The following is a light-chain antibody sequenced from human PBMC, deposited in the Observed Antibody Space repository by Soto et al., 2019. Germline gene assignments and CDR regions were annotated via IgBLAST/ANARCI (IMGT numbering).Light chain of an antibody. Sequence: DIQMTQSPSSLSASVGDRVTITCRASQSISSYLNWYQQKPGKAPKLLIYAASSLQSGVPSRFRGSESGTDFDLTIRGLQPEDFASYFCQQSYRPPLGFGQGTRLDIK. CDR1: QSISSY. CDR2: AAS. CDR3: QQSYRPPLG. V-gene: IGKV1-39*01. J-gene: IGKJ5*01.